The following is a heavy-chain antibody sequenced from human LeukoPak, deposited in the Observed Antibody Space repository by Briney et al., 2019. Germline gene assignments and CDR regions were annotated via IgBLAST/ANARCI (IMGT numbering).Heavy chain of an antibody. CDR1: GGTFSSYA. Sequence: SVKVSCKASGGTFSSYAISWVRQAPGQGLEWMGGIIPIFGTANYAQKFQGRVTITADESTSTAYMELSSLRSEDTAVYYCARGPSYCSGGSCYSIEINWFDPWGQGTLVTVSS. V-gene: IGHV1-69*13. D-gene: IGHD2-15*01. J-gene: IGHJ5*02. CDR3: ARGPSYCSGGSCYSIEINWFDP. CDR2: IIPIFGTA.